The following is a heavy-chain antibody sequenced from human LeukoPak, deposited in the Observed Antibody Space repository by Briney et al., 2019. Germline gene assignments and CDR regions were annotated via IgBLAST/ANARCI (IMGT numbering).Heavy chain of an antibody. V-gene: IGHV1-18*01. D-gene: IGHD6-19*01. Sequence: ASVKVSCKASGYTFSAYGISWVRQAPGQGLEWMGWIYTYNGNANYAEHLQGRVTLTSDSSTTTVYMELRNLTSEDTAVYYCARDSSPVAGVGLFWGQGTLVTVSS. CDR1: GYTFSAYG. CDR2: IYTYNGNA. CDR3: ARDSSPVAGVGLF. J-gene: IGHJ4*02.